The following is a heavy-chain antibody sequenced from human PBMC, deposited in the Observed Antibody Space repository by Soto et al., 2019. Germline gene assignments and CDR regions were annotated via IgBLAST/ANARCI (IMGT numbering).Heavy chain of an antibody. D-gene: IGHD1-26*01. CDR3: ARDSLELVDATQLAP. CDR1: GFTFSSYG. V-gene: IGHV3-33*01. J-gene: IGHJ5*02. Sequence: LRLSCAASGFTFSSYGMHWVRQAPGKGLEWVAVIWYDGMNKSYEDPVRGRFTISRENSKNTLYLQMNSLRAEDTAVFYCARDSLELVDATQLAPWGQGTLVTVSS. CDR2: IWYDGMNK.